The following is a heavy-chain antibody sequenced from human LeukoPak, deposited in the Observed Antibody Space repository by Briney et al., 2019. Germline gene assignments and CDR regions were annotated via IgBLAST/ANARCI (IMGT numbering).Heavy chain of an antibody. CDR1: GFTFRNYG. D-gene: IGHD3-10*01. CDR3: SRSVSSSGSYSFDDY. Sequence: QPGGSLRLSCAASGFTFRNYGMHWGRQAPGKGLEGVAVIWFDGSNKHYADSVQGRFTISRDNSKNTLYLQMDNLRAEDPAVYYCSRSVSSSGSYSFDDYWGQGTLVTVSS. CDR2: IWFDGSNK. J-gene: IGHJ4*02. V-gene: IGHV3-33*01.